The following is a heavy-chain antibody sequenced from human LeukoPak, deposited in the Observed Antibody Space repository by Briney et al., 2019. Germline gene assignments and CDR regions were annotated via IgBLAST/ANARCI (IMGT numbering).Heavy chain of an antibody. V-gene: IGHV3-74*01. J-gene: IGHJ5*02. Sequence: GGSLRLSCVASGFTFSNYWMHWVRQPPGKGLVWVSRIYVDGRTTNYADSVQGRFTISRDNAKNTVYLEMNSLSVEDTATYYCIRDFRSADLWGQGTLVTVTS. CDR3: IRDFRSADL. CDR1: GFTFSNYW. CDR2: IYVDGRTT.